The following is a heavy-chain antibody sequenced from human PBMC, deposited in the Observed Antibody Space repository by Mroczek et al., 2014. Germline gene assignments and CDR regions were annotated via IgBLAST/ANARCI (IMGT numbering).Heavy chain of an antibody. CDR2: IIPIFGTA. CDR3: ARGDIVVVPAATPGGYYYYMDV. D-gene: IGHD2-2*01. CDR1: GGTFSSYA. V-gene: IGHV1-69*01. J-gene: IGHJ6*03. Sequence: QVQLVQSGAEVKKPGSSVKVSCKASGGTFSSYAISWVRQAPGQGLEWMGGIIPIFGTANYAQKFQGRVTITADESTSTAYMELSSLRSEDTAVYYCARGDIVVVPAATPGGYYYYMDVWGKGTTVTVSS.